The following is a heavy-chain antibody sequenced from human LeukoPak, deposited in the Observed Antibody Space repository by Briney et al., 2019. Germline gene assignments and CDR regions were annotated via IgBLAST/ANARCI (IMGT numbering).Heavy chain of an antibody. D-gene: IGHD2-2*01. CDR3: ARVVPAATLDY. V-gene: IGHV3-30*04. CDR2: ISYDGSNK. CDR1: GFIFSSYA. Sequence: GGSLRLSCAASGFIFSSYAMHWVRQAPGKGLEWVAVISYDGSNKYYADSVKGRFTISRDNSKNTLYLQMNSLRAEDTAVYYCARVVPAATLDYWGQGTLVTVSS. J-gene: IGHJ4*02.